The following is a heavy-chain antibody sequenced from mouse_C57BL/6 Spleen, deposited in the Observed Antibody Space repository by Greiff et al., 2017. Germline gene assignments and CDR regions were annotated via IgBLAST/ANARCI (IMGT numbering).Heavy chain of an antibody. V-gene: IGHV5-12*01. CDR1: GFTFSDYY. J-gene: IGHJ4*01. CDR2: ISTGGGST. CDR3: ARQDYAMDY. Sequence: EVKLMESGGGLVQPGGSLKLSCAASGFTFSDYYMYWVRQTPEKRLEWVAYISTGGGSTYYQDTVKGRFTISRYNAKNTLYLQMSRLKSEDTAMYYCARQDYAMDYWGQGTSVTVSS.